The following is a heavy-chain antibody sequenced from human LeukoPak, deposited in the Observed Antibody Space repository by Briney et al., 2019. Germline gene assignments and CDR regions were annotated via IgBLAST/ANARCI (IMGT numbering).Heavy chain of an antibody. CDR3: ARVRGSYWYFDS. Sequence: SETLSLTCIVSGGSISSYYWSWLRQPPGKGLEWIGYIYYSGSTNYNPSLKTRVTISVDTSKNLFSLKLSSVTAADTAVYYCARVRGSYWYFDSWGQGTLVTVSS. CDR1: GGSISSYY. J-gene: IGHJ4*02. D-gene: IGHD1-26*01. CDR2: IYYSGST. V-gene: IGHV4-59*01.